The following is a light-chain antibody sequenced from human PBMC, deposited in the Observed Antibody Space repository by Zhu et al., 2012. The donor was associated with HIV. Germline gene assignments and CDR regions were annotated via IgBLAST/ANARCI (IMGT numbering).Light chain of an antibody. Sequence: ETVLTQSPGTLTLSPGERATLFCRASQSVRSTYVAWYQQKAGQAPRLLIYGTSNRATGIPDRFSGSGSGTVFTLTISRLEPEDFVVYYCRLYGISLTFGQGTRLQIK. CDR1: QSVRSTY. V-gene: IGKV3-20*01. J-gene: IGKJ5*01. CDR2: GTS. CDR3: RLYGISLT.